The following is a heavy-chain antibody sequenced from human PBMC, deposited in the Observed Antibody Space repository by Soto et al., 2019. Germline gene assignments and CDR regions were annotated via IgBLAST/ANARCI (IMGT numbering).Heavy chain of an antibody. CDR2: ISGSGDST. D-gene: IGHD3-16*01. V-gene: IGHV3-23*01. CDR1: GFTFDIYA. Sequence: RGSLRLSCVVSGFTFDIYAMNWVRQAPGKGLEWVSGISGSGDSTSYADSVKGRFTIYRDNSKNTLYLQMNSLSAEDTAVYFCAKDLLMISFGGVTAHFDYWGQGILVTVSS. J-gene: IGHJ4*02. CDR3: AKDLLMISFGGVTAHFDY.